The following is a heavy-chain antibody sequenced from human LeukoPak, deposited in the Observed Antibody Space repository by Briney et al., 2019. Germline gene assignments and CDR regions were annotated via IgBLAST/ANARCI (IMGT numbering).Heavy chain of an antibody. CDR1: GFTFSSYS. CDR2: ISSSSSTI. J-gene: IGHJ4*02. CDR3: ARSQRYCSSTSCYTPVTFGIDY. Sequence: PGGSLRLPCAASGFTFSSYSMNWVRQAPGKGLEWVSYISSSSSTIYYADSVKGRFTISRDNAKNSLYLQMNSLRAEDTAVYYCARSQRYCSSTSCYTPVTFGIDYWGQGTLVTVSS. D-gene: IGHD2-2*02. V-gene: IGHV3-48*01.